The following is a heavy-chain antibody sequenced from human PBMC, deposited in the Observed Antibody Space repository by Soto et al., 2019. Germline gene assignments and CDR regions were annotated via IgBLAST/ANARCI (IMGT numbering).Heavy chain of an antibody. V-gene: IGHV3-23*01. D-gene: IGHD6-6*01. CDR2: ISGSGGGT. CDR1: GFTFNNYA. J-gene: IGHJ6*03. CDR3: AKDRYPRDLYEYYYFMDV. Sequence: EVQLLESGGGLVQPGESLRLSCVASGFTFNNYAMTWVRQAPGKGLEWVSGISGSGGGTYYADSLRGRFTISRDNSKNMVYLQMNSLRVEDTAVYYCAKDRYPRDLYEYYYFMDVWGKGTTVTVSS.